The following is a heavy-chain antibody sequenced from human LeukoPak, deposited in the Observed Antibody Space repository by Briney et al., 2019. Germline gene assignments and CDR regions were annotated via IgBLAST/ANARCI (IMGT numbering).Heavy chain of an antibody. J-gene: IGHJ5*02. Sequence: SGPTLVNPSQTLTLTFTFSGFSRSTTGEGVGWIRQPPGKALQWLALIYWNDDKRYIPSLKSRLTITKATSKNQVVLTMTKMDPVDTATYYCAHTPTVTTIYFDPWGLGTLVTVSS. D-gene: IGHD4-17*01. CDR1: GFSRSTTGEG. V-gene: IGHV2-5*01. CDR3: AHTPTVTTIYFDP. CDR2: IYWNDDK.